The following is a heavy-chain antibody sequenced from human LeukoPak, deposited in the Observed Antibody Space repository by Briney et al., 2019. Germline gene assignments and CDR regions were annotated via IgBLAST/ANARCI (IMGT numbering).Heavy chain of an antibody. J-gene: IGHJ3*02. CDR1: GFTFSSYA. D-gene: IGHD3-22*01. CDR3: AKDGSITMIVVVIGAFDI. Sequence: PGGSLRLSCAASGFTFSSYAMSWVRQAPGKGLEWVSAINGSGGSTYYADSVKGRFTISRDNSKNTLYLQMNSLRAEDTAVYYCAKDGSITMIVVVIGAFDIWGQGTMVSVST. CDR2: INGSGGST. V-gene: IGHV3-23*01.